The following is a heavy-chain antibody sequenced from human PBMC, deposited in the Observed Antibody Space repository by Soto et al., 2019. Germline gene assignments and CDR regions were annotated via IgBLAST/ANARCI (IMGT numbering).Heavy chain of an antibody. CDR2: IYYSGST. J-gene: IGHJ4*02. CDR1: GGSISSYY. Sequence: QVQLQESGPGLVKPSETLSLTCTVSGGSISSYYWSWIRQPPGKGLEWIGYIYYSGSTNYNPSLKGRITISVDTSKDHFSLKLSSVTAADTAVYYCARVSKIAVAGSSFDYWGQGTLVTVSS. CDR3: ARVSKIAVAGSSFDY. V-gene: IGHV4-59*01. D-gene: IGHD6-19*01.